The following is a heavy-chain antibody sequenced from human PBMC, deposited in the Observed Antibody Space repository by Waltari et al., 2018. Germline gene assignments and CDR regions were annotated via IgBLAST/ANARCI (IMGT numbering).Heavy chain of an antibody. CDR2: TYFAGST. Sequence: QLQLRESGPGRLKPSETLSRTCSVSGDSIGSGYYYWGWLRQAPGTGLEWIGSTYFAGSTYYNPSLKSRLTISVDTSKNQFSLRLSSVTAADTAVYYCAREVGGSSWSTTPRGDAFDIWGQGTMVTVSS. J-gene: IGHJ3*02. V-gene: IGHV4-39*07. D-gene: IGHD6-13*01. CDR3: AREVGGSSWSTTPRGDAFDI. CDR1: GDSIGSGYYY.